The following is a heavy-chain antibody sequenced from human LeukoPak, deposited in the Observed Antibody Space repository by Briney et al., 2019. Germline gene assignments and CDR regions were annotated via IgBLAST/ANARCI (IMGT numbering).Heavy chain of an antibody. V-gene: IGHV5-51*01. CDR2: IYPGDSDT. Sequence: GESLKISCKGSGYSFTSYWIGWVRQMPGKGLEWMGIIYPGDSDTRYSPSFQGQVTISADKSISTAYLQWSSLKAPDTAMYYCARTRPNYGSGIYYSEMFDYWGQGTLVTVSS. CDR3: ARTRPNYGSGIYYSEMFDY. D-gene: IGHD3-10*01. J-gene: IGHJ4*02. CDR1: GYSFTSYW.